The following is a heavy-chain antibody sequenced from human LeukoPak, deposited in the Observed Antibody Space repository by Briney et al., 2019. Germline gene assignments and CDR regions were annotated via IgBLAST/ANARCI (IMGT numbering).Heavy chain of an antibody. CDR2: LYISGPT. Sequence: PSETLSLTCSVSGGSISGYYWSWIRQPAGDGLEWIGRLYISGPTTYNPSLKSRVTMSVDTSKNQSSLNLTSVTAADTAVYYCARDQGGGYNWFAPWGQGTLVTVSS. CDR1: GGSISGYY. CDR3: ARDQGGGYNWFAP. V-gene: IGHV4-4*07. D-gene: IGHD5-24*01. J-gene: IGHJ5*02.